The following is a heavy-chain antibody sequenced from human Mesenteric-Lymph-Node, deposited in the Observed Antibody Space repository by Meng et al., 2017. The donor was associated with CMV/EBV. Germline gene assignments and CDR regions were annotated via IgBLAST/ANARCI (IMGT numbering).Heavy chain of an antibody. CDR1: GFTVSSNY. Sequence: GGSLRLSCAASGFTVSSNYMSWVRQAPGKGLEWVSVIYSGGSTYYADSLKGRFTISRDNSKNTLYLQMNSLRAEDTAVYYCARDRDFWGFGGTDVWGQGTTVTVSS. V-gene: IGHV3-66*02. CDR2: IYSGGST. D-gene: IGHD3-3*01. CDR3: ARDRDFWGFGGTDV. J-gene: IGHJ6*02.